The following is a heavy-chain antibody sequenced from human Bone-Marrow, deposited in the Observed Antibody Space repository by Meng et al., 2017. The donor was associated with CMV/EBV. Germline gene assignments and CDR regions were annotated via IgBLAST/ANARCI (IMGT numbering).Heavy chain of an antibody. CDR3: TRERIRLQPFHY. D-gene: IGHD4-17*01. CDR2: IKEDGSEK. V-gene: IGHV3-7*01. Sequence: GESLKISCRDSGLTFSSTWMTWVRQAPGKGLEWVANIKEDGSEKNYVDSVKGRFTISRDNARKSLYLQMNSLRAEDTAVYYCTRERIRLQPFHYWGLGAVVTVSS. CDR1: GLTFSSTW. J-gene: IGHJ4*02.